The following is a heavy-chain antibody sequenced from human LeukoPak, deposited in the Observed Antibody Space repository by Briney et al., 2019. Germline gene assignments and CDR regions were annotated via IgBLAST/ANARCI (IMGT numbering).Heavy chain of an antibody. D-gene: IGHD3-10*01. V-gene: IGHV3-30*18. CDR3: AKSSLRGHSLWYFDL. J-gene: IGHJ2*01. Sequence: GGSLRLSCAASGFTFSSYGRRWVRQAPGKGLEWVAVISYDGSNKYDADSVKGRFTISRDNSKNTLYLQMNKLRVEDTAVYYCAKSSLRGHSLWYFDLWGRGTPVTVSS. CDR1: GFTFSSYG. CDR2: ISYDGSNK.